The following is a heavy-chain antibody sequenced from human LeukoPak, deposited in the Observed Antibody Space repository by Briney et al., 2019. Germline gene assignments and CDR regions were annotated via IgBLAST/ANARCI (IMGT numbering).Heavy chain of an antibody. CDR3: AGLEYSSSWFDP. V-gene: IGHV4-39*01. J-gene: IGHJ5*02. D-gene: IGHD6-6*01. CDR2: IYYSGST. Sequence: SETLSLTCTVSGGSISSYYWGWIRQPPGKGLEWIGSIYYSGSTYYNPSLKSRVTISVDTSKNQFSLKLSSVTAADTAVYYCAGLEYSSSWFDPWGQGTLVTVSS. CDR1: GGSISSYY.